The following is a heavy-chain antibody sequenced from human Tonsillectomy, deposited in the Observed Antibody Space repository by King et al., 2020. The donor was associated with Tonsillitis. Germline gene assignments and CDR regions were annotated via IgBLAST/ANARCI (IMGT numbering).Heavy chain of an antibody. V-gene: IGHV2-26*01. J-gene: IGHJ5*02. CDR3: ARMSTVGAQRDLPWFDP. Sequence: FTLQESGPALVKPTETLTLTCTVSGISLTYTRLGVSWIRQPPGKALEWLAHIFSSGEKSYSPSLKTRLTISKDTSKSQVVLTMTNMDPVDTATYYCARMSTVGAQRDLPWFDPWGQGTLVTVSS. D-gene: IGHD4-17*01. CDR2: IFSSGEK. CDR1: GISLTYTRLG.